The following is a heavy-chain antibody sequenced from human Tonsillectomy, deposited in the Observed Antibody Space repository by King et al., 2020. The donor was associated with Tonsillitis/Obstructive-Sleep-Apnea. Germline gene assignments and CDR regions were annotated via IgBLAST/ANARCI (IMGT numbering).Heavy chain of an antibody. V-gene: IGHV3-21*01. CDR1: GFTFSSYS. Sequence: VQLVESGGGLVKPGGSLRLSCAASGFTFSSYSMKWVRQAPGKGLEWVSSISSSSSYIYYADSVKGRFTISRDNAKNSLYLQMNSLRAEDTAVYYCARYCSSTSCRDYAFDIWGQGTMVTVSS. D-gene: IGHD2-2*01. CDR3: ARYCSSTSCRDYAFDI. J-gene: IGHJ3*02. CDR2: ISSSSSYI.